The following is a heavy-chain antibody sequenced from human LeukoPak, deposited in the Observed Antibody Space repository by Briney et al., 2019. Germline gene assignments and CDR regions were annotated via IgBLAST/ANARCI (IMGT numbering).Heavy chain of an antibody. CDR1: GYTFTDYY. CDR2: FDPEAGET. CDR3: ATVAKSSGSYFDY. D-gene: IGHD3-22*01. J-gene: IGHJ4*02. V-gene: IGHV1-24*01. Sequence: ASVKVSCKASGYTFTDYYMHWLRQAPGKGLEWMGGFDPEAGETIYAQNFQGRVTMTEDTSTDTAYMELSSLRSGDTAVYYCATVAKSSGSYFDYWGQGTLVTVSS.